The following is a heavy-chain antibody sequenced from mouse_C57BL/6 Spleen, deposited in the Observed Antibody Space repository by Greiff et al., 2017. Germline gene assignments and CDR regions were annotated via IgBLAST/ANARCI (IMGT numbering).Heavy chain of an antibody. CDR2: IRNKANGYTT. J-gene: IGHJ2*01. V-gene: IGHV7-3*01. CDR3: ARYGGSYFDY. CDR1: GFTFTDYY. Sequence: EVKVVESGGGLVQPGGSLSLSCAASGFTFTDYYMSWVRQPPGKALEWLGFIRNKANGYTTEYSASVKGRFTISRDNSQSILYLQMNALRAEDSATYYCARYGGSYFDYWGQGTTLTVSS. D-gene: IGHD1-1*02.